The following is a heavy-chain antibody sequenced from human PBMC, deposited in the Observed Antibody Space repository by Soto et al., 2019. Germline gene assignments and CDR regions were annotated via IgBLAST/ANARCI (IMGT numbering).Heavy chain of an antibody. D-gene: IGHD3-3*01. V-gene: IGHV4-34*01. J-gene: IGHJ3*02. Sequence: PAETLALTCAVYEGSFSVYYWSWIRQPPGKGLEWIGEINHSGSTNYNPSLKSRVTISVDTSKNQFSLKLSSVTAADTAVYYCARGYRFLEWSYWYDFDIWGQGTMVTV. CDR2: INHSGST. CDR1: EGSFSVYY. CDR3: ARGYRFLEWSYWYDFDI.